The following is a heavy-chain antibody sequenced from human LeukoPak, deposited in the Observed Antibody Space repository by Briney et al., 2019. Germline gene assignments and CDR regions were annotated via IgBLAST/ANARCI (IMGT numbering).Heavy chain of an antibody. V-gene: IGHV5-51*01. J-gene: IGHJ4*02. Sequence: GESLKISCKGSGYSFTYWTGWVRQMPGKGLGWMGIIYSGDSHTKYSPSFQGRVTISADKSISTAYLQWSSLEASDTAMYYCASARHGDYVWDYWGQGTLVTVSS. D-gene: IGHD4-17*01. CDR1: GYSFTYW. CDR3: ASARHGDYVWDY. CDR2: IYSGDSHT.